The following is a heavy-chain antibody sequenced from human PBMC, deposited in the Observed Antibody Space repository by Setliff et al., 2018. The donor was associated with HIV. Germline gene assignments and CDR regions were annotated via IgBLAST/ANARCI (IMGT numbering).Heavy chain of an antibody. CDR3: ARDSGDDYSDYYYYGMDV. J-gene: IGHJ6*02. CDR2: IHAGNGYT. D-gene: IGHD4-4*01. Sequence: GASVKVSCKASGYTFTSYAMHWVRQAPGQRLEWMGWIHAGNGYTKYSQKFQGRVTIIRDTSASTAYMELSSLRSEDTALYYCARDSGDDYSDYYYYGMDVWGQGTTVTVSS. CDR1: GYTFTSYA. V-gene: IGHV1-3*01.